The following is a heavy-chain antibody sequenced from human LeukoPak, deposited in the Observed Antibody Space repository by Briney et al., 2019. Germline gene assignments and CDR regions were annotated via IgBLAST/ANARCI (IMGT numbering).Heavy chain of an antibody. V-gene: IGHV3-49*03. Sequence: GGSLRLSCTASGFTFGDYAMSWFRQAPGKGLEWVGFIRRKAYGGTTEYAASVKGGFTISRDDSKSTAYLQMNSLKTEDTAVYYCTRDRAFRHYYDSSGQPGYWGQGTLVTVSS. CDR3: TRDRAFRHYYDSSGQPGY. J-gene: IGHJ4*02. CDR1: GFTFGDYA. CDR2: IRRKAYGGTT. D-gene: IGHD3-22*01.